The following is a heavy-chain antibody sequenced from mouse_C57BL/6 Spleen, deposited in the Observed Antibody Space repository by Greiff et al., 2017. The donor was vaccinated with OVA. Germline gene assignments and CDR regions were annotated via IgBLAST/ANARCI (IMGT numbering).Heavy chain of an antibody. CDR1: GYTFTSYW. J-gene: IGHJ2*01. CDR3: AREGSGYHYTFLDY. Sequence: QVQLQQPGAELVRPGSSVKLSCKASGYTFTSYWMHWVKQRPIQGLEWIGNIYPSDSETHYNQKFKDKATLTVDKSSSTAYMQLSSLTSEDSAVFYYAREGSGYHYTFLDYWGQGTTLTVSS. V-gene: IGHV1-52*01. CDR2: IYPSDSET. D-gene: IGHD1-1*01.